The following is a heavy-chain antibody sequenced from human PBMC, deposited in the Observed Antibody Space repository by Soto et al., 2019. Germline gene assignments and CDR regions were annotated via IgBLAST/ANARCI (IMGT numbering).Heavy chain of an antibody. CDR2: INPSGGST. V-gene: IGHV1-46*03. J-gene: IGHJ4*02. D-gene: IGHD2-15*01. CDR3: ARERSGGYCSGGSCYALDY. CDR1: GYTFTSYY. Sequence: QVQLVQSGAEVKKPGASVKVSCKASGYTFTSYYMHWVRQAPGQGLEWMGIINPSGGSTSYAQKFQGRVTMTRDTSTSTVYMELSSLRSEDTAVYYCARERSGGYCSGGSCYALDYWGQGTLVTVSS.